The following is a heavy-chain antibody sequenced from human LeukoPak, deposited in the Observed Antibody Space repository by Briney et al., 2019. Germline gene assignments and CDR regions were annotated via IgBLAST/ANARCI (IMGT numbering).Heavy chain of an antibody. V-gene: IGHV3-66*01. CDR3: ARGRYSSSWNGGFDY. CDR2: IYSGGST. CDR1: GFTVSSNY. Sequence: PGGSLRLSCAASGFTVSSNYMSWVRQAPGKGLEWVSVIYSGGSTYYADSVKGRFTISRDNSKNTLYLQMNSLRAEDTAVYYCARGRYSSSWNGGFDYWGQGTLVTVSS. D-gene: IGHD6-13*01. J-gene: IGHJ4*02.